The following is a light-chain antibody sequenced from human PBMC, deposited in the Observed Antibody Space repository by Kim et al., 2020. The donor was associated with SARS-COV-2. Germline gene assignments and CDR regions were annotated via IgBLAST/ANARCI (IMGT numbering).Light chain of an antibody. V-gene: IGKV1D-12*01. CDR2: EAS. J-gene: IGKJ4*01. Sequence: SSVGAGVTITCRAIQVISSWLAWYQQKPGKAPKVLIYEASNLQSGVPSRFSGSGSGTDFTLTINSLQPEDFATYYGQQTHSFPLTFGGGTKVDVK. CDR1: QVISSW. CDR3: QQTHSFPLT.